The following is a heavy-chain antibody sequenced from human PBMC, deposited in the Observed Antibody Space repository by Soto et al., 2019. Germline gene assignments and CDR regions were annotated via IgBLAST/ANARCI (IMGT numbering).Heavy chain of an antibody. J-gene: IGHJ4*02. V-gene: IGHV3-30-3*01. CDR2: ISYDGSNK. CDR3: ARDRDYYDSSGYDY. Sequence: QVQLVESGGGVVQPGRSLRLSFAASGFTFSSYAMHWVRQAPGKGLEWVAVISYDGSNKYYADSVKGRFTISRDNSKNTLYLQMNSLRAEDTAVYYCARDRDYYDSSGYDYWGQGTLVTVSS. D-gene: IGHD3-22*01. CDR1: GFTFSSYA.